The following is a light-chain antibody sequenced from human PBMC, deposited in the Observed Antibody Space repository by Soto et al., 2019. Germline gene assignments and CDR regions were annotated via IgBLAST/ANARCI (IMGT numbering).Light chain of an antibody. V-gene: IGKV2-28*01. CDR2: LGS. CDR1: QSLLHSNGYNY. CDR3: MQALQTPNT. J-gene: IGKJ2*01. Sequence: DIVMTQSPLSLPVTPGEPASISCRSSQSLLHSNGYNYLDWDLQKPGQSPQFLIYLGSNRASGVPDRFSDSGSGTDFTLKISRVEAEDVGVFYCMQALQTPNTFGQGTKLEIK.